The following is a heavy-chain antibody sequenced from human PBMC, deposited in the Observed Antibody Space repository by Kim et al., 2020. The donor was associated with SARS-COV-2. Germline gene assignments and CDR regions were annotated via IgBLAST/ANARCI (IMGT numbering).Heavy chain of an antibody. CDR1: GGSISSSSYY. CDR3: ARQVAISLDFLPYNWFDP. D-gene: IGHD3-3*01. Sequence: SETLSLTCTVPGGSISSSSYYWGWIRQPPGKGLEWIGSIYYSGSTYYNPSLKSRVTISVDTSKNQFSLKLSSVTAADTAVYYCARQVAISLDFLPYNWFDPWGQGTLVTVSS. CDR2: IYYSGST. V-gene: IGHV4-39*01. J-gene: IGHJ5*02.